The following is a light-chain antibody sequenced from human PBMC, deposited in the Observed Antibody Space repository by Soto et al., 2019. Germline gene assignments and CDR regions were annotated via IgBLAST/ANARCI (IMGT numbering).Light chain of an antibody. Sequence: EIVMTQSPATLSVSPGEGATRSCRASQSVSSKLAWYQQKPGQAPRLLIFAISSRAAGIPDRFSGSGSGTDFTLTITRVEPEDFAMYFCQQYGSSRWTFAQGTKVDI. CDR1: QSVSSK. J-gene: IGKJ1*01. CDR2: AIS. CDR3: QQYGSSRWT. V-gene: IGKV3-20*01.